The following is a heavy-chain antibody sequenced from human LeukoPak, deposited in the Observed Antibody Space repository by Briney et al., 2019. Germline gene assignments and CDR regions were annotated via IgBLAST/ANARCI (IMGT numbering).Heavy chain of an antibody. CDR3: ARIPDTRWLAPLYFDY. CDR2: IIPIFGTA. Sequence: GASVKVSCKASGGTFSSYAISWVRQAPGQGLEWMGGIIPIFGTANYAQKFQGRVTITADKSTSTAYMELSSLRSDDTAVYYCARIPDTRWLAPLYFDYWGQGTLVTVSS. D-gene: IGHD6-19*01. CDR1: GGTFSSYA. J-gene: IGHJ4*02. V-gene: IGHV1-69*06.